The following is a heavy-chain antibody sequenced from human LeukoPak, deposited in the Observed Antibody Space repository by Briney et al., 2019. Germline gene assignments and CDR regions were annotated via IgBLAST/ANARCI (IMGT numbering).Heavy chain of an antibody. CDR2: IKQDGSEK. CDR3: ARDRWDYGMDV. CDR1: GATFSSYW. D-gene: IGHD1-26*01. V-gene: IGHV3-7*01. J-gene: IGHJ6*02. Sequence: GGSLRLSCAASGATFSSYWMSWVRQAPGKGLEWVANIKQDGSEKYYVDSVKGRFTISRDNAKNSLYLQMNSLRAEDTAVYYCARDRWDYGMDVWGQGTTVTVSS.